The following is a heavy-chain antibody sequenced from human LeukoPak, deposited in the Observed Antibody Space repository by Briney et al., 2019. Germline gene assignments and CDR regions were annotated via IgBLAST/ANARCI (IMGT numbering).Heavy chain of an antibody. Sequence: HGGSLKTSCKGSGYRLTSYWIAWVRQMPGKGLEGVGIIYPGDSDTRYSPSFQGQDTISADKANSTAYLQWSSLKASDTANYYGARHPEGTTIFGVANPVNWFDPWGQGTLVTVSS. CDR3: ARHPEGTTIFGVANPVNWFDP. V-gene: IGHV5-51*01. CDR1: GYRLTSYW. J-gene: IGHJ5*02. CDR2: IYPGDSDT. D-gene: IGHD3-3*01.